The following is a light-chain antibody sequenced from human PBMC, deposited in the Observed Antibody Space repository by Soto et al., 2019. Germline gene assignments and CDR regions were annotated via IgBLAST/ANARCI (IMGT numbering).Light chain of an antibody. J-gene: IGLJ1*01. V-gene: IGLV2-14*03. CDR3: SSYTSSSTLYV. Sequence: QSALTQPASVSGSLGQSITISCTGPTSDVGGYDYISWYQHHPGKAPKLIIYDVSDRPSGVSNRFSGSKSGNTASLTISGLQAEVEADYYCSSYTSSSTLYVFGTGTKVTVL. CDR1: TSDVGGYDY. CDR2: DVS.